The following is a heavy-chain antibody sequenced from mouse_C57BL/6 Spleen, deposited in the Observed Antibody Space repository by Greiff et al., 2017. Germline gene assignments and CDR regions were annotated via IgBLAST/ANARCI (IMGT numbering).Heavy chain of an antibody. CDR3: AKEEQTAQATGFFAY. D-gene: IGHD3-2*02. Sequence: QVHVKQSGAELARPGASVKLSCKASGYTFTSYGISWVKQRTGQGLEWIGEIYPRSGNTYYNEKFKGKATLTADKSSSTAYMELRSLTSEDSAVYFCAKEEQTAQATGFFAYWGQGTLVTVSA. CDR1: GYTFTSYG. J-gene: IGHJ3*01. CDR2: IYPRSGNT. V-gene: IGHV1-81*01.